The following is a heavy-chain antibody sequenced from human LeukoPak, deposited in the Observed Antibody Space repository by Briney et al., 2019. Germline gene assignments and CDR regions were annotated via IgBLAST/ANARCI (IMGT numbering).Heavy chain of an antibody. CDR3: TRVGYIDEGIDY. CDR2: IKQDGSKK. CDR1: GFPFSSYW. J-gene: IGHJ4*02. V-gene: IGHV3-7*04. D-gene: IGHD5-24*01. Sequence: GGSLRLSSVASGFPFSSYWMTWVRQASGKGLEWVANIKQDGSKKSYVDSVKGRFTISRDNAKNSLFLQMNSLRAEDTAIYYCTRVGYIDEGIDYWGQGTLVTVSS.